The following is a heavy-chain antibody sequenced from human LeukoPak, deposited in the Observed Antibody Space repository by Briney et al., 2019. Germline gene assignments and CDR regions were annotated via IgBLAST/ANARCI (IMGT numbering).Heavy chain of an antibody. CDR3: ARSVTYYYDSSGYPYYYYYMDV. D-gene: IGHD3-22*01. CDR2: IYYSGST. V-gene: IGHV4-59*01. J-gene: IGHJ6*03. Sequence: PSETLSLTCTVSGGSISSYYWSWIRQPPGKGLEWIGYIYYSGSTNYNPSLKSRVTISVDTSKNQFSLKLSSVTAADTAVYYCARSVTYYYDSSGYPYYYYYMDVWGKGTTVTISS. CDR1: GGSISSYY.